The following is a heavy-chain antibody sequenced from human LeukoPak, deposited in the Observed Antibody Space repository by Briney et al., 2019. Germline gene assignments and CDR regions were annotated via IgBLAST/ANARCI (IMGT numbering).Heavy chain of an antibody. J-gene: IGHJ4*02. CDR3: AKEGSNVNVDY. D-gene: IGHD6-13*01. CDR2: TRIFGART. CDR1: GFNFVSYA. V-gene: IGHV3-23*01. Sequence: GGSLRLSCAASGFNFVSYAMTWIRQAPGRGLEWVSTTRIFGARTFYGDSVKGRFTISRDNSKNTLFLQMNSLRAEDSALYYCAKEGSNVNVDYWGQGTLVTLSS.